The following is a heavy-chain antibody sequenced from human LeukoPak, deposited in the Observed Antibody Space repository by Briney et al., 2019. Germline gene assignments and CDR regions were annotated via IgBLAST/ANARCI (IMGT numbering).Heavy chain of an antibody. CDR3: ARVHRGDDFWSGYYT. CDR1: GGTFSSYA. CDR2: IIPIFGTA. D-gene: IGHD3-3*01. V-gene: IGHV1-69*01. Sequence: EASVKVSCKASGGTFSSYAISWVRQAPGQGLEWMGGIIPIFGTANYAQKFQGRVTITADESTSTAYMELSSLRSEDTAVYYCARVHRGDDFWSGYYTWGQGTLVTVSS. J-gene: IGHJ5*02.